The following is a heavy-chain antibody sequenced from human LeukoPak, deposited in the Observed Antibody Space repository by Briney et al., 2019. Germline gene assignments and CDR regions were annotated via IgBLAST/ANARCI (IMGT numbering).Heavy chain of an antibody. J-gene: IGHJ5*02. D-gene: IGHD2-2*01. V-gene: IGHV3-23*01. CDR3: AKARCSSTSCYFGWFDP. CDR1: GFTFSSYA. CDR2: ISGSGGST. Sequence: GGSLRLSCAASGFTFSSYAMSWVRQAPGKGLEWVSAISGSGGSTYYADSVKGRFTISRDNSKNTLYLQMNSLRAEDTAVYYCAKARCSSTSCYFGWFDPWGQGTLVTVSS.